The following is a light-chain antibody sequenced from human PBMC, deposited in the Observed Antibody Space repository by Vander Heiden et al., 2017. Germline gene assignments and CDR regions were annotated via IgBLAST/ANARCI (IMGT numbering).Light chain of an antibody. V-gene: IGKV3-20*01. CDR3: QQYGSSPRT. Sequence: EFVFTLSPGILFLTPGERATLSCRASQSVDNSYLAWFQQKPGQAPRLLIYGASSRATGIPDRFSGSGSGTDFTLTISRLEPEDFAVYYCQQYGSSPRTFGQGTKVEIK. CDR1: QSVDNSY. CDR2: GAS. J-gene: IGKJ1*01.